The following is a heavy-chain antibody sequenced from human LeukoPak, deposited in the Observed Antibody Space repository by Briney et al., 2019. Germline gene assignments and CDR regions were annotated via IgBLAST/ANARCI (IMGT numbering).Heavy chain of an antibody. CDR3: ARSSGTGTFSY. CDR2: VYYGRSP. Sequence: PSETLSLTCTVSGDSISWSTYYWAWIRQPPGKGLEWIGSVYYGRSPYFNPSLESRATISVDTSKNHFSLKMSSVTAADTAVYYCARSSGTGTFSYWGQGTLVTVSS. V-gene: IGHV4-39*02. D-gene: IGHD6-25*01. CDR1: GDSISWSTYY. J-gene: IGHJ4*02.